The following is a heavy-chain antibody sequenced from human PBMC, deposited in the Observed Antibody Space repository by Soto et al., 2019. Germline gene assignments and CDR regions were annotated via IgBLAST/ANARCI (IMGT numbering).Heavy chain of an antibody. CDR2: IYYSGST. CDR1: GGSISSSSYY. Sequence: SETLSLTCTVSGGSISSSSYYWGWIRQPPGKGLEWIGSIYYSGSTYYNPSLKSRVTISVDTSKNQFSLKLSSVTAADTAVYYCARHPTSAMNNWNYVSNDYWGQGTLVTVSS. J-gene: IGHJ4*02. CDR3: ARHPTSAMNNWNYVSNDY. D-gene: IGHD1-7*01. V-gene: IGHV4-39*01.